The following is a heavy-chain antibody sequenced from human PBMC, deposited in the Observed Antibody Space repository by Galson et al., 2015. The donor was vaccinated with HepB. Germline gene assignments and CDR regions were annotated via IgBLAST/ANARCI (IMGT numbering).Heavy chain of an antibody. Sequence: SLRLSCAASGFTFSSYSMSWVRQAPGKGLEWVSYISNTASTIYYADSVKGRLTMSRDNANSSVDLQMNNLRAEDTAVYYCARVPRFLKWLNGDWFDPWGQGTLVTVSS. CDR3: ARVPRFLKWLNGDWFDP. J-gene: IGHJ5*02. D-gene: IGHD3-3*01. V-gene: IGHV3-48*03. CDR2: ISNTASTI. CDR1: GFTFSSYS.